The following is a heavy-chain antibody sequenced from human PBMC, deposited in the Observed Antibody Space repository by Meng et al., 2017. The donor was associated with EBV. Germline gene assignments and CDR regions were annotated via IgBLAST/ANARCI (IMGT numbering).Heavy chain of an antibody. CDR3: AHSRVGATEFDY. V-gene: IGHV2-5*02. CDR2: IYWDDDK. D-gene: IGHD1-26*01. Sequence: IPFKESGPHLVKPTKTPTLTCTFSGFSLSTSGVGVGWIRQPPGKALEWLALIYWDDDKRYSPSLKSRLTITKDTSKNRVVLTMTNMDPVDTATYYCAHSRVGATEFDYWGQGTLVTVSS. J-gene: IGHJ4*02. CDR1: GFSLSTSGVG.